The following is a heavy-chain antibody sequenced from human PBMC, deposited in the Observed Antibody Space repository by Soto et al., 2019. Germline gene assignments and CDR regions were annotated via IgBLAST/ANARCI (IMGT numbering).Heavy chain of an antibody. Sequence: QVQLQESGPGLVKPSGTLSLTCAVSGGSISSSNWWSWVRQPPGKGLEWIGEIYHSGSTNYNPSLQSRVTXSXGXSXXQFSPKLSSVTAAYTAVYYCASALRSGWYGNWFDPWGQGTLVTVSS. CDR1: GGSISSSNW. D-gene: IGHD6-19*01. CDR2: IYHSGST. J-gene: IGHJ5*02. CDR3: ASALRSGWYGNWFDP. V-gene: IGHV4-4*02.